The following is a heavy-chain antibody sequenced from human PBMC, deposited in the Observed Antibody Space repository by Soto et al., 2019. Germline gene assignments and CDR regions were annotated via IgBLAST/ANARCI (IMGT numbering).Heavy chain of an antibody. Sequence: QVQLQESGPGLVKPSQTLSLTCSVSGGSISSGDYYWSWIRQPPGKGLEWNGYVYHSGATYYNPSLRSRVTLPVDTSRRHVSRGLNPVTAADTAVYHFASESGLGVLKYFQHWGQGTLVTVSS. D-gene: IGHD3-10*01. CDR1: GGSISSGDYY. J-gene: IGHJ1*01. V-gene: IGHV4-30-4*01. CDR3: ASESGLGVLKYFQH. CDR2: VYHSGAT.